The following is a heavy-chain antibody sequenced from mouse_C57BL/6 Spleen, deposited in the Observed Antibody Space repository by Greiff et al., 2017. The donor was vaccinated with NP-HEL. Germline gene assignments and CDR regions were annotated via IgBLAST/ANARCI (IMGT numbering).Heavy chain of an antibody. V-gene: IGHV1-66*01. CDR1: GYSFTSYY. CDR2: IYPGSGNT. CDR3: ARRGGHAMDY. J-gene: IGHJ4*01. Sequence: VQLQQSGPELVKPGASVKISCKASGYSFTSYYIHWVKQRPGQGLEWIGWIYPGSGNTKYNEKFKGKATLTADTSSSTAYMQLSSLTSEDSAVYYCARRGGHAMDYWGQGTSVTVSS.